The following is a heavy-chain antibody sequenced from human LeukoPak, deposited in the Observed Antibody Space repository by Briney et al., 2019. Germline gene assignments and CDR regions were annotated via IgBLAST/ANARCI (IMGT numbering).Heavy chain of an antibody. CDR3: ARGRGYSYAEENWFDP. Sequence: ASVKVSCKVSGYTLTELSMHWVRQAPGKGLEWMGGFDPEDGETIYAQKFQGRVTMTEDTSTDTAYMELSSLRSEDTAVYYCARGRGYSYAEENWFDPWGQGTLVTVSS. J-gene: IGHJ5*02. CDR1: GYTLTELS. CDR2: FDPEDGET. D-gene: IGHD5-18*01. V-gene: IGHV1-24*01.